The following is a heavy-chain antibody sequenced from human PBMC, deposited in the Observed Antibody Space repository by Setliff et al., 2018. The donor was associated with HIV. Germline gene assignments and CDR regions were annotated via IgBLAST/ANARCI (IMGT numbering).Heavy chain of an antibody. J-gene: IGHJ6*03. V-gene: IGHV1-2*02. CDR3: ARDLQPILRYSDWLPMDV. D-gene: IGHD3-9*01. CDR1: GYTFTDYC. Sequence: ASVKVSCKASGYTFTDYCIHWVRQAPGQGLEWMGWINPNSGGTNYAQKFQGRVTVTRDTSISTAYMALSRLKSDDTAVYYCARDLQPILRYSDWLPMDVWGRGTAVTV. CDR2: INPNSGGT.